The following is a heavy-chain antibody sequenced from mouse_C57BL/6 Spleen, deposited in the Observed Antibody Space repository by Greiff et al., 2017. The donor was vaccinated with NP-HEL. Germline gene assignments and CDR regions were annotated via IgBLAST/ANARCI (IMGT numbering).Heavy chain of an antibody. CDR3: AREDYYGSSRFDV. Sequence: SGPVLVKPGASVKMSCKASGYTFTDYYMNWVKQSHGKSLEWIGVINPYNGGTSYNQKFKGKATLTVDKSSSTAYMELNSLTSEDSAVYYCAREDYYGSSRFDVWGTGTTVTVSS. V-gene: IGHV1-19*01. J-gene: IGHJ1*03. CDR2: INPYNGGT. D-gene: IGHD1-1*01. CDR1: GYTFTDYY.